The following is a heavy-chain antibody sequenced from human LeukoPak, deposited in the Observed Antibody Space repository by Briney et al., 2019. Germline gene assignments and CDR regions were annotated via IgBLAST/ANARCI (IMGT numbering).Heavy chain of an antibody. CDR1: GDRVSRANTA. Sequence: SQTLSLTCAISGDRVSRANTAWNWIRQSPSRGLEWLGRTYYRSKWYNDYALSVKSRITINPDTSKNHFYLQLNSVTPEDTAVYYCARDEGALNWWGQGTLVTVSS. J-gene: IGHJ4*02. CDR3: ARDEGALNW. CDR2: TYYRSKWYN. V-gene: IGHV6-1*01. D-gene: IGHD1-20*01.